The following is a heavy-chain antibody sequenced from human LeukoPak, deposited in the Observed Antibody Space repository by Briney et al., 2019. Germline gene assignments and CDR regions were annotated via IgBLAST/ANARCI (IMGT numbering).Heavy chain of an antibody. CDR2: ISSSSYI. J-gene: IGHJ4*02. CDR3: ARDGYDSSGYYPIFDY. CDR1: GFTFSSYS. Sequence: GGSLRLSCAASGFTFSSYSMNWVRQAPGKGLEWVSSISSSSYIYYADSVKGRFTISRDNAKNSLYLQMNSLRAEDTAVYYCARDGYDSSGYYPIFDYWGQGTLVTVSS. V-gene: IGHV3-21*01. D-gene: IGHD3-22*01.